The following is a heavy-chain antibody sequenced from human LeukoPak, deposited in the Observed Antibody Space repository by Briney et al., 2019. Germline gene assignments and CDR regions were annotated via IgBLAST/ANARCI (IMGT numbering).Heavy chain of an antibody. V-gene: IGHV3-23*01. CDR1: GFTFSSYA. J-gene: IGHJ4*02. Sequence: GGSLRLSCAASGFTFSSYAMSWVRQAPGKGLEWVSAISGSGGSTYYADSVKGRFTISRDNYKNTLYLQRNSLRAEDTAVYYCAKKYYDYVWGSYDSRSFDYWGQGTLVTVSS. D-gene: IGHD3-16*01. CDR2: ISGSGGST. CDR3: AKKYYDYVWGSYDSRSFDY.